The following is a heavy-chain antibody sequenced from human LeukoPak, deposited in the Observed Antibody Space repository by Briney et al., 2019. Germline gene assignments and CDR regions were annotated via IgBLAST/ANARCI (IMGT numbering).Heavy chain of an antibody. J-gene: IGHJ6*02. CDR3: ARSITIFGGVDV. CDR1: GYSFTSYW. CDR2: VDPSDSYT. D-gene: IGHD3-3*01. Sequence: LGESLRISCKGSGYSFTSYWISWVRQMPGKGLKWMGKVDPSDSYTNYSPSLQGHVTISADKSISTAYLQWSSLKASDTAMYYCARSITIFGGVDVWGQGTTVTVSS. V-gene: IGHV5-10-1*01.